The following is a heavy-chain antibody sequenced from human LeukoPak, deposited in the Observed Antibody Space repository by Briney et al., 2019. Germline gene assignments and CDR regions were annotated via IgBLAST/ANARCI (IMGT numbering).Heavy chain of an antibody. CDR3: ARFAYGDYRAFDY. CDR2: ISYDGSNK. J-gene: IGHJ4*02. CDR1: LYPLSSYA. Sequence: GGALRLAFGASLYPLSSYAMHSVRQAPARGDGRDDVISYDGSNKYYADCVNDRFTISSDDYKNTLYLKMNSLRAEDTAVYYCARFAYGDYRAFDYWGQGTLVTVSS. D-gene: IGHD4-17*01. V-gene: IGHV3-30*01.